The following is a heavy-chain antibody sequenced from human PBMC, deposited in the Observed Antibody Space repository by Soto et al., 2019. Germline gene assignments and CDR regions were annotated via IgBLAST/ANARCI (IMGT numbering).Heavy chain of an antibody. D-gene: IGHD5-18*01. CDR2: ISYDGSNK. Sequence: PGGSLRLSCAASGFTFSSYGMHWVRQAPGKGLEWVAVISYDGSNKYYADSVEGRFTISRDNSKNTLYLQMNSLRAEDTAVYYCANNPSYSYDPFDYWGQGTLVTVSS. J-gene: IGHJ4*02. CDR1: GFTFSSYG. CDR3: ANNPSYSYDPFDY. V-gene: IGHV3-30*18.